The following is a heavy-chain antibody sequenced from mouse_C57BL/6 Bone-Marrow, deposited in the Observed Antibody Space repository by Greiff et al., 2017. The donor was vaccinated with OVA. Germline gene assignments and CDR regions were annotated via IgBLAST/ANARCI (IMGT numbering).Heavy chain of an antibody. CDR3: TRRRGYDWTDYFDY. Sequence: EVKVVESGEGLVKPGGSLKLSCAASGFTFSSYAMSWVRQTPEKRLEWVAYISSGGDYIYYADTVKGRFTISRDNARNTLYLQMSSLKSEDTAMYYCTRRRGYDWTDYFDYWGQGTTLTVSS. J-gene: IGHJ2*01. CDR1: GFTFSSYA. D-gene: IGHD2-2*01. CDR2: ISSGGDYI. V-gene: IGHV5S21*01.